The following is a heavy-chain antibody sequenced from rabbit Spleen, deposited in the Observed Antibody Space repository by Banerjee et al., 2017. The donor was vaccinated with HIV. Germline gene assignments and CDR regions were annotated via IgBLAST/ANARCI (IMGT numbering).Heavy chain of an antibody. CDR1: GFSFSSSDY. Sequence: QEQLEESGGDLVKPEGSLTLTCTASGFSFSSSDYMCWVRQAPGKGLEWISCIAGSSSGFTYSATWAKGRFTCSKTSSTTVTLQMPSLTVADTATYFCARDTASSFSSYGMDLWGPGTLVTVS. D-gene: IGHD8-1*01. CDR3: ARDTASSFSSYGMDL. V-gene: IGHV1S45*01. J-gene: IGHJ6*01. CDR2: IAGSSSGFT.